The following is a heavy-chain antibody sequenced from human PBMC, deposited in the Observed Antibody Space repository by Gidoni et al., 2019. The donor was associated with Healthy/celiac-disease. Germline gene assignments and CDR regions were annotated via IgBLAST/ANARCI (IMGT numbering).Heavy chain of an antibody. CDR2: IAYNGSNK. CDR3: AKEINWNYYDY. Sequence: QVQLVEYGGGVVQPGRSLSLPRAASGFTFSSYGLHWVRQAPGTGREWLAVIAYNGSNKYYADSVKGRFTNSRDNSKNTLYLQMNSLRAEDTAVYYCAKEINWNYYDYWGQGTLVTVSS. CDR1: GFTFSSYG. J-gene: IGHJ4*02. V-gene: IGHV3-30*18. D-gene: IGHD1-20*01.